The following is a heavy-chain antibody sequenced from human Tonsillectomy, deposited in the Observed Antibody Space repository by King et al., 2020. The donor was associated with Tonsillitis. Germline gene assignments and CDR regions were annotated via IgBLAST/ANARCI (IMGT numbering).Heavy chain of an antibody. Sequence: QLQESGPGLVKPSETLSLACTVSGGSISSYYWSWIRQPPGKGLEWIWDIYYSGMTNYNPSLKSRVTIAVDTSKNQFSLKLSSVTAADTAVYYCARLPSSSWLNTFDIWGQGTMVTVSS. J-gene: IGHJ3*02. CDR3: ARLPSSSWLNTFDI. CDR2: IYYSGMT. V-gene: IGHV4-59*01. D-gene: IGHD6-13*01. CDR1: GGSISSYY.